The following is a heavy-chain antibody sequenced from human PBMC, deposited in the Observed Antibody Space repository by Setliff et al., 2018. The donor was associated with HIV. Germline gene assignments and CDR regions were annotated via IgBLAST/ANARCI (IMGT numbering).Heavy chain of an antibody. V-gene: IGHV3-33*06. D-gene: IGHD3-22*01. CDR1: GFTFSSYG. CDR2: IWYDGSNK. J-gene: IGHJ3*02. Sequence: LRLSCAASGFTFSSYGMHWVRQAPGKGLEWVAVIWYDGSNKYYADSVKGRFTISRDNPKNTLYLQMNGLRAEDTATYYCAKDSNPGHMIVVAYDAFDIWGQGTMVTVSS. CDR3: AKDSNPGHMIVVAYDAFDI.